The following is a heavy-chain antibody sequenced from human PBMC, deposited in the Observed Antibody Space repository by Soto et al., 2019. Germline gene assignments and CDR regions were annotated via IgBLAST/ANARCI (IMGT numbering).Heavy chain of an antibody. CDR2: IYYSGST. J-gene: IGHJ4*02. CDR1: GGSISSGGYY. Sequence: SDTLSLTCTVSGGSISSGGYYWSWIRQHPGKGLEWIGYIYYSGSTYYNPSLKSRVTISVDTSKNQFSLKLSSVTAADTAVYYCARARSSSSAPSPVGYWGQGTLVTVSS. CDR3: ARARSSSSAPSPVGY. V-gene: IGHV4-31*03. D-gene: IGHD6-6*01.